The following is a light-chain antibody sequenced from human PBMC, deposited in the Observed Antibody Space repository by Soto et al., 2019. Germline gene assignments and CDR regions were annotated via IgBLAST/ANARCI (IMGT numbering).Light chain of an antibody. Sequence: EIVLTQSPGTLSLSPGERATLSCRASQSVSSNYLAWYQQKPGLAPRLLIYGASSRATGIPDRFSGSGSGTDFTLTISRLEPEDFAVYYCQRYGISPPVTFAQGTKLEIK. J-gene: IGKJ2*01. CDR3: QRYGISPPVT. V-gene: IGKV3-20*01. CDR2: GAS. CDR1: QSVSSNY.